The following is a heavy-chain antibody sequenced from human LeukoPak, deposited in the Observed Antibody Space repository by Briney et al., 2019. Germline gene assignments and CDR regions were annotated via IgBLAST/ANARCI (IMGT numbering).Heavy chain of an antibody. J-gene: IGHJ5*02. Sequence: SQTLSLTCTVSGLSISRGSYYWSWIRQPAGKGLEGIGRIYTSGSTNYSPSLKSQVTISVDTSKSQFSLKLSSVTAADTAVYYCARDTDVPAAIGAWFDPWGQGTLVTVSS. CDR1: GLSISRGSYY. CDR3: ARDTDVPAAIGAWFDP. V-gene: IGHV4-61*02. D-gene: IGHD2-2*02. CDR2: IYTSGST.